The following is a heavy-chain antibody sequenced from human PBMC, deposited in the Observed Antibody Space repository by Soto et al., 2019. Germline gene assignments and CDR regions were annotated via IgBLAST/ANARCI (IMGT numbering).Heavy chain of an antibody. CDR3: AVAYSSGSLHYYYYGMDV. CDR2: INAGNGNT. V-gene: IGHV1-3*01. CDR1: GYTFTSYA. Sequence: GASVKVSCKASGYTFTSYAMHWVRQAPGQRLEWMGWINAGNGNTKYSQKFQGRVTITRDTSASTAYMELSSLRSEDTAVYYCAVAYSSGSLHYYYYGMDVWGQGTTVTVSS. D-gene: IGHD6-19*01. J-gene: IGHJ6*02.